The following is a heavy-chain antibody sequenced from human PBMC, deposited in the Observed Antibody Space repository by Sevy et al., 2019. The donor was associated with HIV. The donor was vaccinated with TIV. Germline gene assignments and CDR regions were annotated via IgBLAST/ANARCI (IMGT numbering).Heavy chain of an antibody. V-gene: IGHV4-59*08. Sequence: SETLSLTCTVSGGSITSLYWNWIRQPPGKGLEWIANIYYNGHINYNPSLKSQVTSSLNTSKNQVSLRLSSVTAADSAMYYCAGENAWGRGYSWGQGTLVTVSS. CDR3: AGENAWGRGYS. D-gene: IGHD1-26*01. CDR2: IYYNGHI. CDR1: GGSITSLY. J-gene: IGHJ4*02.